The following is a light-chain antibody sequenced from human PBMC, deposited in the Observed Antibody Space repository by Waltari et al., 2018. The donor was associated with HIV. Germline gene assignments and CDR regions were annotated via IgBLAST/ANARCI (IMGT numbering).Light chain of an antibody. Sequence: QSALTQPASVSGSLGQSITISCTGTSSDVGGYNYVSWYQEHPGKAPKLMIYDVSNRPSGVSNRFSGSKSGNTASLTISGLQAEDEADYYCNSYTSSSTYVFGTGTTVTVL. CDR1: SSDVGGYNY. J-gene: IGLJ1*01. V-gene: IGLV2-14*03. CDR2: DVS. CDR3: NSYTSSSTYV.